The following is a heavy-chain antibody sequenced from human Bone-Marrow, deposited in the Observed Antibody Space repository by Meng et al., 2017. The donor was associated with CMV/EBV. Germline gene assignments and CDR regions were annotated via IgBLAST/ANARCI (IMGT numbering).Heavy chain of an antibody. CDR2: ILSGTNDI. D-gene: IGHD4-17*01. CDR3: ARSGDYGDYVDY. V-gene: IGHV3-21*01. CDR1: GFTFSGYT. J-gene: IGHJ4*02. Sequence: GGSLRLSCAASGFTFSGYTMNWVRQAPGKGLEWVSYILSGTNDIYYADSMKGRFTISRDNAKNSLYLQMNSLRAEDTAVYYCARSGDYGDYVDYWGQGTLVTVSS.